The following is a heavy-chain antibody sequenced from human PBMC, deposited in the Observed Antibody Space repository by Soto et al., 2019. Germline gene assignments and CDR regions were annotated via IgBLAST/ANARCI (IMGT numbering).Heavy chain of an antibody. CDR3: ASHTMTRGPST. D-gene: IGHD3-10*01. Sequence: SETLSLTCAVSGASVSSGDWWSWVRQPPGERLEWIGYIYYSGSTNYNPSLKSRITISINTSKNQFSLKVSSVTAADTAVYYCASHTMTRGPSTWGQGTLVTVSS. CDR1: GASVSSGDW. V-gene: IGHV4-4*02. CDR2: IYYSGST. J-gene: IGHJ5*02.